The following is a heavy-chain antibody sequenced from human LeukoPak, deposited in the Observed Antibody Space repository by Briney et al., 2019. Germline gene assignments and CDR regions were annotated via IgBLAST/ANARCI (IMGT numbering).Heavy chain of an antibody. CDR3: ARMVTTDNWFDP. CDR1: GFTFSSYA. Sequence: GGSLRLSCAASGFTFSSYAMHWVRQAPGKGLEWVAVISYDGSNKYYADSVKGRFTISRDNSKNTLYLQMNSLRAEDTAVYYCARMVTTDNWFDPWGQGTLVTVSS. J-gene: IGHJ5*02. V-gene: IGHV3-30-3*01. D-gene: IGHD4-17*01. CDR2: ISYDGSNK.